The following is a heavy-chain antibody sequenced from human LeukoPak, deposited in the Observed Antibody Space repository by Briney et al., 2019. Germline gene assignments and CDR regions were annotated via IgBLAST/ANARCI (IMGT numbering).Heavy chain of an antibody. J-gene: IGHJ4*02. Sequence: GGSLRLSCAASGFTFSSYSMNWVRQAPGKGLEWVSSISTSSSYKYYADSLKGRSTISRDNAKNSLYLQMNSLGAEDTAVYYCARHSDYDILTGPNDYWGQGTLVTVSS. D-gene: IGHD3-9*01. CDR3: ARHSDYDILTGPNDY. V-gene: IGHV3-21*01. CDR1: GFTFSSYS. CDR2: ISTSSSYK.